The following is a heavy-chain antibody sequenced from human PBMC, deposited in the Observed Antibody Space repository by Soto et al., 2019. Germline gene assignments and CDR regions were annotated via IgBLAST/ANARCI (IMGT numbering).Heavy chain of an antibody. CDR2: ISFTGGRT. D-gene: IGHD6-13*01. CDR1: GFTFSSYT. Sequence: EVQLLESGGALVQPGGSLRLSCAASGFTFSSYTMTWVRQAPGKGLEWVAGISFTGGRTYYADSVKGRFTISRDDSKNTLSLEINSLRGDDTAVYYCAKAGGYMYEGFDIWGQGTMVTVSS. V-gene: IGHV3-23*01. J-gene: IGHJ3*02. CDR3: AKAGGYMYEGFDI.